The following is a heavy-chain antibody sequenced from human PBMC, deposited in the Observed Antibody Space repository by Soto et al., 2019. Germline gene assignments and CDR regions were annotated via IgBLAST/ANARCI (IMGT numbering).Heavy chain of an antibody. Sequence: SVKVSCKASGGTFSSYAISWVRQAPGQGLEWMGGIIPIFGTANYAQKFQGRVTITADESTSTAYMELSSLRSEDTAVYYCASPRGGHHYYYYYGMDVWGQGTTVTV. CDR1: GGTFSSYA. CDR3: ASPRGGHHYYYYYGMDV. J-gene: IGHJ6*02. V-gene: IGHV1-69*13. CDR2: IIPIFGTA. D-gene: IGHD3-16*01.